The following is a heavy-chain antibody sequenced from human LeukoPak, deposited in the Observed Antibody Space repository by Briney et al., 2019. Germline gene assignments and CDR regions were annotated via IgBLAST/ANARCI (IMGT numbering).Heavy chain of an antibody. D-gene: IGHD2-21*01. J-gene: IGHJ4*02. Sequence: SQTLSLTCTVSGGSISSGSYYWSWIRQPAGKGLEWIGRIYTSGSTNYNPSLKSRVTISVDTSKNQFSLKLSSVTAADTAVYYCARDDSAPFDYWGQGTLVTVSS. V-gene: IGHV4-61*02. CDR3: ARDDSAPFDY. CDR2: IYTSGST. CDR1: GGSISSGSYY.